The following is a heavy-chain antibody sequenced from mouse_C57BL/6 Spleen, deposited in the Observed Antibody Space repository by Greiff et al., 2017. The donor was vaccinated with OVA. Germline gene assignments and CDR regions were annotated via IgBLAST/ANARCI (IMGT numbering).Heavy chain of an antibody. CDR2: ISSGSSTI. V-gene: IGHV5-17*01. D-gene: IGHD2-4*01. Sequence: EVKLVESGGGLVKPGGSLKLSCAASGFTFSDYGMHWVRQAPEKGLEWVAYISSGSSTIYYADTVKGRFTISRDNAKNTLFLQMTSLRSEDTAMYYCARHYDYDDGYYFDYWGQGTTLTVSS. J-gene: IGHJ2*01. CDR3: ARHYDYDDGYYFDY. CDR1: GFTFSDYG.